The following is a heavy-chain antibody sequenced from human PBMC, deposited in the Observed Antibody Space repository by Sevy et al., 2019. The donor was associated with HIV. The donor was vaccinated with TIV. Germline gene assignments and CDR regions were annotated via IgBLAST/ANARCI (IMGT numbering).Heavy chain of an antibody. V-gene: IGHV3-23*01. CDR1: GFTFNIYA. CDR2: IGGGDT. Sequence: GGSLRLSCATSGFTFNIYAMSWVRQAPGKGLEWVSTIGGGDTYYADSVKGRFTISRDDSKSAVYVQMNSLRADDTAVYYCAKDGVSRNKLWDWFDPWGQGTLVTVSS. D-gene: IGHD2-21*01. CDR3: AKDGVSRNKLWDWFDP. J-gene: IGHJ5*02.